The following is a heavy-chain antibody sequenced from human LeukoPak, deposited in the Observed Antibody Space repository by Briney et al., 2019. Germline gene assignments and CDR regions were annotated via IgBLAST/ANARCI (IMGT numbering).Heavy chain of an antibody. Sequence: PSETLSLTCTVSGGSITSYYWSWIRQPPGKGLEWIGYIYYSGSTNYNPSPKSRVTISVDTSKNQFSLKLSSVTAADTAVYYCARDIRVLRYFDWSPRPDAFDIWGQGTMVTVSS. J-gene: IGHJ3*02. V-gene: IGHV4-59*01. CDR3: ARDIRVLRYFDWSPRPDAFDI. D-gene: IGHD3-9*01. CDR1: GGSITSYY. CDR2: IYYSGST.